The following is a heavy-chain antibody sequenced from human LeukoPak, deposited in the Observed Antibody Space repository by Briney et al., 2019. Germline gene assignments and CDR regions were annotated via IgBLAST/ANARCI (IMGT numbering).Heavy chain of an antibody. D-gene: IGHD3-3*01. CDR3: ARPVSSSLWSGYPYYFDY. CDR1: GYSFTSYW. V-gene: IGHV5-51*01. Sequence: GESLKISCKGSGYSFTSYWIGWVRQMPGKGPEWMGIIYPGDSDTRYSPSFQGQVTISADKSIGTAYLQWSSLKASDTAMYYCARPVSSSLWSGYPYYFDYWGQGTLVTVSS. J-gene: IGHJ4*02. CDR2: IYPGDSDT.